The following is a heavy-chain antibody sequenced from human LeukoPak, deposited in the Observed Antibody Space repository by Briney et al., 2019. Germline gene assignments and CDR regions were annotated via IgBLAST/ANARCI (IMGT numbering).Heavy chain of an antibody. CDR2: IYYSGST. D-gene: IGHD3-22*01. CDR3: ASGRSGYWGHFDY. V-gene: IGHV4-59*08. Sequence: SETLSLTCTVSGGSISSYYWSWIRQPPGKGLEWIGYIYYSGSTNYNPSLKSRVTKSVDTSKNQFSLKLSSVTAADTAVYYCASGRSGYWGHFDYWGQGTLVTVSS. J-gene: IGHJ4*02. CDR1: GGSISSYY.